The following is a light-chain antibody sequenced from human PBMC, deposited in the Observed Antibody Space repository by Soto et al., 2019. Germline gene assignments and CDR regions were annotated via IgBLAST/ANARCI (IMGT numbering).Light chain of an antibody. Sequence: QSVLTQPPSASGTPGQRVTISCSGTSSNIGTYTVNWYQQLPGTAPKLLIYTDYQRPSGVPDRFSGSKSGTSASLAINGLHSEDEADYYRASWDDNLNGGVFGGGTKRTVL. J-gene: IGLJ3*02. V-gene: IGLV1-44*01. CDR2: TDY. CDR1: SSNIGTYT. CDR3: ASWDDNLNGGV.